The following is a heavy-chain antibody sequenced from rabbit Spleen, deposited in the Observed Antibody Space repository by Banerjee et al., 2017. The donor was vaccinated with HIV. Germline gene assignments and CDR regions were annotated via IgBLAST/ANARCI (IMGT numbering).Heavy chain of an antibody. CDR1: GIDLSGYG. CDR3: ERGAWSNDCMNL. Sequence: QEQLKESGGGLVQPGGSLKLSCTASGIDLSGYGITWVRQAPGKGLEWIACIYAGSPGSTAYASWAKGRFTISKAASTTVPLQVTSLTAADTATYFCERGAWSNDCMNLWGPGTRVTVS. D-gene: IGHD2-1*01. J-gene: IGHJ4*01. V-gene: IGHV1S45*01. CDR2: IYAGSPGST.